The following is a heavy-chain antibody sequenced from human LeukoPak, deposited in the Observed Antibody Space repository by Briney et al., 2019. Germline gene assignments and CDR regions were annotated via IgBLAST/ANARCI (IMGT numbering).Heavy chain of an antibody. J-gene: IGHJ5*02. V-gene: IGHV4-39*01. D-gene: IGHD4-11*01. CDR3: ARVVKVTTLRSWFDP. Sequence: SETLSLTRIVSGGSISSSSYYWGWIRQPPGKGLEWIGSIYYSGSTFYNPSLKSRVTISVDTSKNQFSLKLTSVTAADTAVYYCARVVKVTTLRSWFDPWGQGTLVTVSS. CDR1: GGSISSSSYY. CDR2: IYYSGST.